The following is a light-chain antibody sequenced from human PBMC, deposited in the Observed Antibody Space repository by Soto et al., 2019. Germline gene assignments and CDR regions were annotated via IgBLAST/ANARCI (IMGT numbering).Light chain of an antibody. J-gene: IGKJ4*01. CDR3: QQYGTSPLT. Sequence: EVVLTHSPGTLSLSPGERATLSASAGQSVSSSYLAWYQQKPGQAPRLLIYGASSRATGIPDRFSGSGSGTDFTLTISRLEPEDFAVYYCQQYGTSPLTFGGGTKVDI. V-gene: IGKV3-20*01. CDR2: GAS. CDR1: QSVSSSY.